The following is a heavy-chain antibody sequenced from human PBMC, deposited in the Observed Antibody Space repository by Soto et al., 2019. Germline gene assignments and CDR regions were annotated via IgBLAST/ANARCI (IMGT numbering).Heavy chain of an antibody. D-gene: IGHD2-2*01. CDR1: GGTFSSYA. V-gene: IGHV1-69*01. CDR3: ARSQGSSTSLEIYYYYYYGMDV. J-gene: IGHJ6*02. CDR2: IIPISGTA. Sequence: QVQLVQSGAEVNKPGSSVKVSCNASGGTFSSYAISWVRHAPGQGLEWMGGIIPISGTANYAQKCPGRVTISADECTSTAYMELSSLRSEDTAVYYCARSQGSSTSLEIYYYYYYGMDVWGQGTTVSVSS.